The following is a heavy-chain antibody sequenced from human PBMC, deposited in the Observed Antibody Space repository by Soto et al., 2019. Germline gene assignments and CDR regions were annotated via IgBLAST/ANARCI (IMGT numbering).Heavy chain of an antibody. CDR3: AREGRLVPAASWFDP. V-gene: IGHV1-69*12. Sequence: QVQLVQSVAEVKKPGSSVKVSCKASGGTFSSYAISWVRQAPGQGLEWMGGIIPIFGTANYAQKFQGRVTITADESTSTAYMELSSLRSEDTAVYYCAREGRLVPAASWFDPWGQGTLVTVSS. CDR1: GGTFSSYA. J-gene: IGHJ5*02. CDR2: IIPIFGTA. D-gene: IGHD2-2*01.